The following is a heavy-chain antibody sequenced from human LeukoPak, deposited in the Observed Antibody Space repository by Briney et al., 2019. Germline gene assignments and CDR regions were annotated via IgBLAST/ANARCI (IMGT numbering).Heavy chain of an antibody. CDR3: ARDQIAPGIAAAGPDY. Sequence: GGSLRLSCAASGFTFDDYAMHWVRQAPGKGLEWVSGISWNSGSIGYADSVKGRFTISRDNAKNSLYLQMNSLRAEDTAVYYCARDQIAPGIAAAGPDYWGQGTLVTVSS. CDR2: ISWNSGSI. CDR1: GFTFDDYA. J-gene: IGHJ4*02. V-gene: IGHV3-9*01. D-gene: IGHD6-13*01.